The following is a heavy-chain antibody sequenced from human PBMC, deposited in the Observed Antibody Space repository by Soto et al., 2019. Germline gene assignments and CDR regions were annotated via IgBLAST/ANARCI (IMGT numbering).Heavy chain of an antibody. CDR3: ARERRHSSIWYPDY. J-gene: IGHJ4*02. CDR1: GFTFSSYS. D-gene: IGHD6-13*01. Sequence: EVQLVESGGGLVKPGGSLRLSCAASGFTFSSYSMNWVRQAPGKGLEWVSSISSSSSYIYYADSVKGRFTISRDNAKNSLYLQMNSLRAEDTAVYYCARERRHSSIWYPDYWGQGTLVTVSS. V-gene: IGHV3-21*01. CDR2: ISSSSSYI.